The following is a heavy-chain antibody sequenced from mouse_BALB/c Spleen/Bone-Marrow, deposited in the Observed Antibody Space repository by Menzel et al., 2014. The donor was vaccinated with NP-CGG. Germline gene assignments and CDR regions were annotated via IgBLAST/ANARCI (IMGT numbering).Heavy chain of an antibody. D-gene: IGHD1-1*01. CDR2: INPDSSTI. CDR3: ARRYGSSYRYWYFDV. CDR1: GFDFSRFW. Sequence: EVKLMESGGGLVQPGGSLKVSCAASGFDFSRFWMSWVQQAPGKGLEWIGEINPDSSTINYTPSLKDKFIISRDSAKNTLYLQMSKVRSEDTALYYCARRYGSSYRYWYFDVWGAGTTVTVSS. V-gene: IGHV4-1*02. J-gene: IGHJ1*01.